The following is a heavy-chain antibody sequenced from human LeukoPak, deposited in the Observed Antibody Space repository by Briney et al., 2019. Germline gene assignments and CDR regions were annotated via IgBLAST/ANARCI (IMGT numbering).Heavy chain of an antibody. Sequence: SETLSLTCTVSGYSISSGYYWGWIRQPPGKGLEWIGSIYHSGSTYYNPSLKSRVTISVDTSKNQFSLKLSSVTAADTAVYYCARHDYGDYGSNYWGQGTLVTVSS. V-gene: IGHV4-38-2*02. D-gene: IGHD4-17*01. CDR2: IYHSGST. CDR3: ARHDYGDYGSNY. J-gene: IGHJ4*02. CDR1: GYSISSGYY.